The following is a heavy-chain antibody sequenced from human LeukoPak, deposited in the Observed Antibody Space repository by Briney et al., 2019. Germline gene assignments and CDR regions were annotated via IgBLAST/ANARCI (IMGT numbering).Heavy chain of an antibody. D-gene: IGHD5-18*01. J-gene: IGHJ4*02. CDR2: ISGSGGRT. CDR3: AKDPHTGIAPGY. CDR1: GFTFSSYA. V-gene: IGHV3-23*01. Sequence: GGSLRLSCAASGFTFSSYAMSWVRQAPGKGLEWVSAISGSGGRTYYADSVKGRFTISRDNSEYTMYLQMNSLRAEDTAVYYCAKDPHTGIAPGYWGQGILVTVSS.